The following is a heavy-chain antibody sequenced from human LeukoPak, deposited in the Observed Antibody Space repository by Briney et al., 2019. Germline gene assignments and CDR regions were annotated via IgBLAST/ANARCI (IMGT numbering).Heavy chain of an antibody. Sequence: ASVKVSCKASGYTFTGYYMHWVRQAPGQGLEWMGLINPNSGGTNYAQKFQGRVTMTRDTSISTAYMELSRLRYDDTAVYYCARDPYGTWYFDLWGRGTLVTVSS. CDR2: INPNSGGT. J-gene: IGHJ2*01. CDR3: ARDPYGTWYFDL. CDR1: GYTFTGYY. D-gene: IGHD3-10*01. V-gene: IGHV1-2*02.